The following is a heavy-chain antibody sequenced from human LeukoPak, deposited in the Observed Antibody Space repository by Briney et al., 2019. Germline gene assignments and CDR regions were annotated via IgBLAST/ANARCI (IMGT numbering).Heavy chain of an antibody. CDR2: IYPCGST. CDR3: ARGIVVVPAAILFDYYYYYMDV. Sequence: PSDTLSLTRSVSGLPIRSYYWRWLRQPPAKGRAWVGYIYPCGSTHHNPSLKSRVTISVDTSKNQFSLKLSSVTAADTAVYYCARGIVVVPAAILFDYYYYYMDVWGKGTTDTVSS. D-gene: IGHD2-2*02. CDR1: GLPIRSYY. V-gene: IGHV4-4*09. J-gene: IGHJ6*03.